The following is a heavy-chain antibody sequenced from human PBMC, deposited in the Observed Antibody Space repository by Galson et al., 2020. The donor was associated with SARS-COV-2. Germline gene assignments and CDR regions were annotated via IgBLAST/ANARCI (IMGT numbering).Heavy chain of an antibody. CDR1: GFTFSSYG. CDR2: IWYDGSNK. J-gene: IGHJ6*04. D-gene: IGHD2-2*01. Sequence: GGSLRLSCAASGFTFSSYGMHWVRQAPGKGLEWVAVIWYDGSNKYYADSVKGRFTISRDNSKNTLYLQMNSLRAEDTAVYYCVSQLAPYYYGMDVWGEGTTVTGSS. CDR3: VSQLAPYYYGMDV. V-gene: IGHV3-33*01.